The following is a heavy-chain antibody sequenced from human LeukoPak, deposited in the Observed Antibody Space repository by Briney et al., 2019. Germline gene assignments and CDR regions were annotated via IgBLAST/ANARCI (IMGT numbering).Heavy chain of an antibody. V-gene: IGHV3-30*02. CDR2: IRYDGSNK. Sequence: PGGSLRLSCAASGFTFSSYGMHWVRQAPGKGLEWVAFIRYDGSNKYYADSVKGRFTISRDNSKNTLYLQMNSLRAEDTAVYYCARESIAVAGTPDYWGQGTLVTVSS. D-gene: IGHD6-19*01. J-gene: IGHJ4*02. CDR3: ARESIAVAGTPDY. CDR1: GFTFSSYG.